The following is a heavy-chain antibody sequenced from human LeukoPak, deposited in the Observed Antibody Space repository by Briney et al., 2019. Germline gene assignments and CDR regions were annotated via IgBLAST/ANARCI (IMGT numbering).Heavy chain of an antibody. V-gene: IGHV1-18*01. D-gene: IGHD1-26*01. J-gene: IGHJ4*02. CDR2: ITGNNGNT. CDR1: GYTFSGYG. Sequence: ASVKVSCKTSGYTFSGYGISWMRQAPGQGLEWMGWITGNNGNTNYAPSLQGRVTMTTDTSTSTAYMELTSLRSDDTAVYYCARDQRNSGSYRFEYWGQGTLVTVSS. CDR3: ARDQRNSGSYRFEY.